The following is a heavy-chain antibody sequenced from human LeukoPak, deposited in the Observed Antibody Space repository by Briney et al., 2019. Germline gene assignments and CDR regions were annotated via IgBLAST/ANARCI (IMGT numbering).Heavy chain of an antibody. V-gene: IGHV6-1*01. CDR1: GDSVSSNSVT. J-gene: IGHJ5*02. CDR2: TYYRSTWYN. D-gene: IGHD2-2*01. CDR3: ARRLTQYDCFDP. Sequence: SQTLSLTCAISGDSVSSNSVTWNWIRQSPSRGLEWLGRTYYRSTWYNDYAVSVRGRITVNPDTSKNQFSLHLNSVTPEDTAVYYCARRLTQYDCFDPWGQGALVTVSS.